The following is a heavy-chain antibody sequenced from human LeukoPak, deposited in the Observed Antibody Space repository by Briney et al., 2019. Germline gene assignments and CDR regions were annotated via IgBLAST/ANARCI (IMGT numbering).Heavy chain of an antibody. V-gene: IGHV6-1*01. CDR1: GDSVSSNSVT. J-gene: IGHJ5*02. CDR2: TYYRSTWYN. D-gene: IGHD2-2*01. CDR3: ARRLTQYDCFDP. Sequence: SQTLSLTCAISGDSVSSNSVTWNWIRQSPSRGLEWLGRTYYRSTWYNDYAVSVRGRITVNPDTSKNQFSLHLNSVTPEDTAVYYCARRLTQYDCFDPWGQGALVTVSS.